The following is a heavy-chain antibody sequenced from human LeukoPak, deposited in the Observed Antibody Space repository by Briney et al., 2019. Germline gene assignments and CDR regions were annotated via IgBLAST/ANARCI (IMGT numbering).Heavy chain of an antibody. CDR3: AREWVAMAGIDY. Sequence: PGGSLRLSCAASGFTFSSYEMNWVRQAPGKGLEWVSYITNSGSTIYYADSVKGRFTISRDNAKNSLYLQMNSLRAEDTAVYYCAREWVAMAGIDYWGQGTLVTVSS. D-gene: IGHD6-19*01. J-gene: IGHJ4*02. CDR2: ITNSGSTI. V-gene: IGHV3-48*03. CDR1: GFTFSSYE.